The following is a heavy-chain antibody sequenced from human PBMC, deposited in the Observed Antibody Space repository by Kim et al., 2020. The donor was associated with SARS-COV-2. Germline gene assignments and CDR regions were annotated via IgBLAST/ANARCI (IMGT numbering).Heavy chain of an antibody. J-gene: IGHJ4*02. CDR2: INHSGST. CDR1: GGSFSGYY. V-gene: IGHV4-34*01. Sequence: SETLSLTCAVYGGSFSGYYWSWIRQPPGKGLEWIVEINHSGSTNYNPSLKSRVTISVDTSKNQFSLKLSSVTAADTAVYYCARGYCSGGSCYPSYWGQGTLVTVSS. CDR3: ARGYCSGGSCYPSY. D-gene: IGHD2-15*01.